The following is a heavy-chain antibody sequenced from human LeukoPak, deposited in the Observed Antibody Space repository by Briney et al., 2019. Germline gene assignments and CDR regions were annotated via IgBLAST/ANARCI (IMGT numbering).Heavy chain of an antibody. D-gene: IGHD2-21*01. CDR1: GYSFTSYW. J-gene: IGHJ4*02. CDR2: IYPGDSDT. Sequence: GESLKISCKGSGYSFTSYWIGWVRQMPGKGLGWMGIIYPGDSDTRYSPSFQGQVTISADKSISTAYLQWSSLKASDTAMYYCARLAGWYSPGYYFDYWGQGTLVTVSS. V-gene: IGHV5-51*01. CDR3: ARLAGWYSPGYYFDY.